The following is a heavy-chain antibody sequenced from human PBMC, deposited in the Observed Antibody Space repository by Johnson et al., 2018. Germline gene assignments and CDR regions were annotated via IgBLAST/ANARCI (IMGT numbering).Heavy chain of an antibody. D-gene: IGHD2-21*02. CDR1: GFSFSSYV. CDR2: IWSDGGNI. Sequence: QLVESGGGVVQPGRSLRLSCAASGFSFSSYVMHWVRQAPGEGLEWVANIWSDGGNINYGDAVKGRFTISRDNSKNTLYLERNSLRVEDTAVYYCASELGAGPTALCFDFWGRGTMGPVSS. J-gene: IGHJ3*01. CDR3: ASELGAGPTALCFDF. V-gene: IGHV3-33*01.